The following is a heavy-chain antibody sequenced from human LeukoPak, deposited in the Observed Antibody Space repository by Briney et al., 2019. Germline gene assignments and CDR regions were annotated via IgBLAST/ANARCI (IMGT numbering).Heavy chain of an antibody. CDR2: TYYRSKWYH. J-gene: IGHJ6*03. CDR3: ARGLIYSSSWYSYYYYYYMDV. V-gene: IGHV6-1*01. Sequence: SQTLSLTCAISGDSVSSNSAAWNWIPQSPSRGLEWLGRTYYRSKWYHDYAVSVKSRITINPDTSKNQFSLQLNSVTPEDTAVYYCARGLIYSSSWYSYYYYYYMDVWGKGTTVTVSS. D-gene: IGHD6-13*01. CDR1: GDSVSSNSAA.